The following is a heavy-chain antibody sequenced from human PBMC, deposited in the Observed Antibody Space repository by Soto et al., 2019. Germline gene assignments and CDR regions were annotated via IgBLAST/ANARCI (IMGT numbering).Heavy chain of an antibody. V-gene: IGHV1-18*01. D-gene: IGHD6-13*01. CDR2: ISAYNGNT. CDR1: GYTFTSYG. Sequence: QVQLVQSGAEVKKPGASVKVSCKASGYTFTSYGISWVRQAPGQGLEWMGWISAYNGNTNYEQKLQGRVTMTTDTSTSTAYMELRSLRSDDTAVYYCARLVAAAADPSYYYYCMDVWGKGTTVTVSS. J-gene: IGHJ6*03. CDR3: ARLVAAAADPSYYYYCMDV.